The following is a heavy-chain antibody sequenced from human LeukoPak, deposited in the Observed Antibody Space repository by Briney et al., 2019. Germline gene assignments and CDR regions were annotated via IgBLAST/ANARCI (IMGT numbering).Heavy chain of an antibody. J-gene: IGHJ4*02. V-gene: IGHV1-46*01. D-gene: IGHD6-19*01. CDR3: ARPLGYNSGWPDY. Sequence: ASVKVSCKASGYTFTTYYIHWVRQAPGQGLEWMGIINTSGGSTTYAQKFQGRVTMTRDTSTSTVYMDLSSLRSEDTAVYYCARPLGYNSGWPDYWGQGTLVTVSS. CDR1: GYTFTTYY. CDR2: INTSGGST.